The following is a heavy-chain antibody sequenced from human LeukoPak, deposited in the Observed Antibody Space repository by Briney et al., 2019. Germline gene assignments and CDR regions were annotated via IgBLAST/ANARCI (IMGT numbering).Heavy chain of an antibody. CDR3: ARVSLQLGIFEY. CDR1: GFTFSRYS. V-gene: IGHV3-21*01. J-gene: IGHJ4*02. D-gene: IGHD6-6*01. CDR2: ISSSSSYI. Sequence: GGSLRLSCAASGFTFSRYSMNWARQAPGKGLEWVSSISSSSSYIYYADSVKGRFSISRDNAQNSLYLQMNSLRAEDTAVYYCARVSLQLGIFEYWGQGTLVTVSS.